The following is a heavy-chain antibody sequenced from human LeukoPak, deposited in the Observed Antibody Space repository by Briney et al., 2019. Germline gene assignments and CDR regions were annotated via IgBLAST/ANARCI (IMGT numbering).Heavy chain of an antibody. D-gene: IGHD1-26*01. CDR2: IYHSGST. V-gene: IGHV4-4*02. CDR3: ARAGSGSYRSSYYFDY. J-gene: IGHJ4*02. Sequence: SETLSLTCAVSGGSISSSNWWSWVRQPPGKGLEWIGEIYHSGSTNYNPSLKSRVTISVDTSKNQFSLKLSSVTAADTAVYYCARAGSGSYRSSYYFDYWGQGTLVTVSS. CDR1: GGSISSSNW.